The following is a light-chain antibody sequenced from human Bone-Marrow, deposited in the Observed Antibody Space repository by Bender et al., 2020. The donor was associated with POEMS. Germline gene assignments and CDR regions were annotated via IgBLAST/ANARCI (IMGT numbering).Light chain of an antibody. V-gene: IGLV2-14*01. J-gene: IGLJ1*01. Sequence: QSVLTQPPSASGTPGHRVNISCSGDASNIGSNFVYWYQQHPGKAPKLMIYEVRNRPSGISNRFSGSKSGNTASLTISGLQADDEADYYCSSYTSTNTLRVFGTGTRVTVL. CDR1: ASNIGSNF. CDR3: SSYTSTNTLRV. CDR2: EVR.